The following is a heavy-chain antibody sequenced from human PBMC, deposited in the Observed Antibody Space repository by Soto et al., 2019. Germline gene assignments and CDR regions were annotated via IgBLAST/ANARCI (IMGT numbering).Heavy chain of an antibody. Sequence: PSVTLSLTSTVSGGSISSGGYYWRWIRQPPGKGLEWIGYIYYSGSTYYNPSLKSRVTISVDTSRNQFSLKLSSVTAADTAVYSCAKGSESSGYLRPPGFDCWGQGSLVSVSS. CDR2: IYYSGST. D-gene: IGHD3-22*01. CDR3: AKGSESSGYLRPPGFDC. CDR1: GGSISSGGYY. V-gene: IGHV4-31*03. J-gene: IGHJ4*02.